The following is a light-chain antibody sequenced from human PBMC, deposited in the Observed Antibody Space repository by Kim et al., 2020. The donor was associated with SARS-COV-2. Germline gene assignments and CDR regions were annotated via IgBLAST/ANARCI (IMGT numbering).Light chain of an antibody. Sequence: SPGGSATLSCRASQSVSYNLAWFQQKPGQAPRLLISGASTRATGIPARFSGSGSGTEFTLTISSLQSEDFVVYYCQQYYHWPWTFGQGTKVDIK. CDR3: QQYYHWPWT. V-gene: IGKV3-15*01. CDR1: QSVSYN. J-gene: IGKJ1*01. CDR2: GAS.